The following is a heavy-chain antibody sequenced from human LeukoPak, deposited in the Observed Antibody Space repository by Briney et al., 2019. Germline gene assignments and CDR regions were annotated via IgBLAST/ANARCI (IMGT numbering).Heavy chain of an antibody. CDR3: ARGSVPGLFPRGSYWYFQH. D-gene: IGHD1-26*01. V-gene: IGHV3-66*01. CDR2: IYSGGST. J-gene: IGHJ1*01. Sequence: GGSLRLSCAASGFTVSSNYMSWVRQAPGKGLEWVSVIYSGGSTYYAHSVKGRFTISRDNSKNTLYFQMNSLRAEDTAVYYCARGSVPGLFPRGSYWYFQHWGQGTLVTVSS. CDR1: GFTVSSNY.